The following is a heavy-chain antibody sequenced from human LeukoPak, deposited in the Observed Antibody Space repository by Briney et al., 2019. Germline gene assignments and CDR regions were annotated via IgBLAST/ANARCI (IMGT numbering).Heavy chain of an antibody. Sequence: SGGSLRLTCAASGFTFNSAWMSWVRQAPGKGLEWVARIKSNTDGGTTDYVAPVKGRFSISRDDSTNTLYLQMNSLKIEDTAVYYCTTLSVEAVGGGGQGTLVTVSS. CDR3: TTLSVEAVGG. D-gene: IGHD6-13*01. CDR1: GFTFNSAW. CDR2: IKSNTDGGTT. V-gene: IGHV3-15*01. J-gene: IGHJ4*02.